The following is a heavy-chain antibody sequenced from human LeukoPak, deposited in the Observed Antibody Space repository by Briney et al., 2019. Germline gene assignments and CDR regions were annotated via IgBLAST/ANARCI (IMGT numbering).Heavy chain of an antibody. J-gene: IGHJ4*02. V-gene: IGHV3-48*01. D-gene: IGHD2-2*01. Sequence: GGSLRLSCAASGFTLSSYSMNWVRQAPGKGLEWVSYISSSSSTIYYADSVKGRFTISRDNAKNSLYLQRNSLRAEDTAVYYCARDRDQPLFWGQGTLVSVSS. CDR2: ISSSSSTI. CDR1: GFTLSSYS. CDR3: ARDRDQPLF.